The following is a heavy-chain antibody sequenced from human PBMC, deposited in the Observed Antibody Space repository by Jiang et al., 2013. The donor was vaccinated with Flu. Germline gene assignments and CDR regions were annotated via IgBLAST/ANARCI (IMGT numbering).Heavy chain of an antibody. CDR2: ISYDGSNK. CDR3: ARDRGGIQLWTKNFDY. V-gene: IGHV3-30-3*01. J-gene: IGHJ4*02. D-gene: IGHD5-18*01. Sequence: AASGFTFSSYAMHWVRQAPGKGLEWVAVISYDGSNKYYADSVKGRFTISRDNSKNTLYLQMNSLRAEDTAVYYCARDRGGIQLWTKNFDYWGQGTLVTVSS. CDR1: GFTFSSYA.